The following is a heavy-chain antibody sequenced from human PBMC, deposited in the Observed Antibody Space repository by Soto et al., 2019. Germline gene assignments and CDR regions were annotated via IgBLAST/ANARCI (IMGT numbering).Heavy chain of an antibody. Sequence: QVQLVESGGGVVQPGRSLRLSCAASGFTFSSYAMHWVRQAPGKGLEWVAVTSYDGSNKYYADSVKGRFTISRDNSKNTLYLQMNSLRAEDTAVYYCARARRELLRDAFDIWGQGTMVTVSS. V-gene: IGHV3-30-3*01. D-gene: IGHD1-26*01. CDR2: TSYDGSNK. CDR1: GFTFSSYA. J-gene: IGHJ3*02. CDR3: ARARRELLRDAFDI.